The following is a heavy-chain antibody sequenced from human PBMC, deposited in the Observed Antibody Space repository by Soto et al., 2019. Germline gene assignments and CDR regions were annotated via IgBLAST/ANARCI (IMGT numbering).Heavy chain of an antibody. CDR2: VFYNGTT. Sequence: PSETLSLTCTVSGGSINTNNYYWCWVRQPPGKGLEWIGSVFYNGTTYYSPSLKSRVTISLAPSRTQFSLKLESVTTADTAVYFCARLVVVSSVANAWGQGTLVTVSS. CDR1: GGSINTNNYY. J-gene: IGHJ5*02. D-gene: IGHD2-15*01. CDR3: ARLVVVSSVANA. V-gene: IGHV4-39*01.